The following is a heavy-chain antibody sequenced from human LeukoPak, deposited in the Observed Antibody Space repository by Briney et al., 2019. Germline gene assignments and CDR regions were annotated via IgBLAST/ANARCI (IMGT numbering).Heavy chain of an antibody. CDR2: IKQDGSEK. Sequence: GGSLRLSCAASGFSFSYFWMSWVRQAPGKGLEWVANIKQDGSEKYYVDSVKGRFTISRDNAKKSLYLQMNSLRAENTAVYYCARDAEVGTLFGVLSRYNWFDPWGQGALVTVSS. V-gene: IGHV3-7*01. CDR1: GFSFSYFW. CDR3: ARDAEVGTLFGVLSRYNWFDP. D-gene: IGHD3-3*01. J-gene: IGHJ5*02.